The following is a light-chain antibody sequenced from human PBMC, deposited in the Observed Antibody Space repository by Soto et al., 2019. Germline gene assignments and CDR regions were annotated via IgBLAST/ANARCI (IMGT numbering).Light chain of an antibody. CDR3: CAYSTSGTHV. CDR2: DVN. J-gene: IGLJ1*01. CDR1: SSDVGSYDY. V-gene: IGLV2-14*03. Sequence: QSALTQPASVSGSPGQSITFSCTGTSSDVGSYDYVSWHQQYPGKAPKLIIYDVNHRPSGVSSRFSGSKSGNTASLTISGLQTEDEADYYCCAYSTSGTHVFGTGTKLTVL.